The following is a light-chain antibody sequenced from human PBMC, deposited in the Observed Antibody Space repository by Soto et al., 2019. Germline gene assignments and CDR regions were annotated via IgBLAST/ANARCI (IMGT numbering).Light chain of an antibody. CDR3: QTWGTGIRV. J-gene: IGLJ3*02. CDR2: IKSDGSH. V-gene: IGLV4-69*01. CDR1: SGHSNYA. Sequence: QSVLTQSPSASASLGGSVSLTCTLSSGHSNYAIAWHQQQPEKGPRSLMKIKSDGSHIRGDGIPDRFSGSSSGAERYLTISSLQSEDEADYYCQTWGTGIRVFGGGSKVTVL.